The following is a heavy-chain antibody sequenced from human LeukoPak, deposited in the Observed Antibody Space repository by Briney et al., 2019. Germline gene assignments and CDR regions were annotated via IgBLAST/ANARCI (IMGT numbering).Heavy chain of an antibody. V-gene: IGHV4-34*01. CDR1: GGSFSGYY. Sequence: SETLSLTCAVYGGSFSGYYWSWIRQPPGKGLEWIGEINHSGSTNYNPSLKSRVTISVDTSKKQFSLKLSSATAADTAVYYCVTYYFDSSGPKKNYWGQGTLVTVSS. D-gene: IGHD3-22*01. CDR2: INHSGST. CDR3: VTYYFDSSGPKKNY. J-gene: IGHJ4*02.